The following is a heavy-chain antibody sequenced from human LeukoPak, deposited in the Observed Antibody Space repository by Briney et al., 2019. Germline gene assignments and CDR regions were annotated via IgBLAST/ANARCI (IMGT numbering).Heavy chain of an antibody. CDR3: AKGVGWELARIYFDY. D-gene: IGHD1-26*01. V-gene: IGHV3-53*05. CDR1: GFTVSRNY. J-gene: IGHJ4*02. CDR2: LYSGGST. Sequence: GGSLRLSCAASGFTVSRNYMSWVRQAPGKGLEWVSVLYSGGSTNYADSVKGRFTISRDNAKNSLYLQMNSLRAEDMALYYCAKGVGWELARIYFDYWGQGTLVTVSS.